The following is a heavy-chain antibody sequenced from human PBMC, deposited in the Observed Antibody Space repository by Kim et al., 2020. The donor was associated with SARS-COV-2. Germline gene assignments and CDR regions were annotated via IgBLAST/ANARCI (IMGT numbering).Heavy chain of an antibody. V-gene: IGHV3-21*01. J-gene: IGHJ3*02. CDR3: ARAGRITMIVVVEGGAFDI. Sequence: GGSLRLSCAASGFTFSSYSMNWVRQAPGKGLEWVSSISSSSSYIYYADPVKGRFTISRDNAKNSLYLQMNSLRAEDTAVYYCARAGRITMIVVVEGGAFDIWGQETMVTVSS. CDR2: ISSSSSYI. CDR1: GFTFSSYS. D-gene: IGHD3-22*01.